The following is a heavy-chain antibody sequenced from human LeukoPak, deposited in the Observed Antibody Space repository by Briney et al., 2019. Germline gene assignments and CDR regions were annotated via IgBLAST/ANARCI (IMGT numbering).Heavy chain of an antibody. Sequence: PGRSLRLSCAASGFSFDDYAMHWVRQAPGKGLEWVSSISWNSGSKGYADSVKGRFTISRDNAKNSLYLQMNSLRAEDTALYYCAKDGSYYGGNWFDPWGQGTLVTVSS. D-gene: IGHD1-26*01. CDR2: ISWNSGSK. CDR3: AKDGSYYGGNWFDP. CDR1: GFSFDDYA. J-gene: IGHJ5*02. V-gene: IGHV3-9*01.